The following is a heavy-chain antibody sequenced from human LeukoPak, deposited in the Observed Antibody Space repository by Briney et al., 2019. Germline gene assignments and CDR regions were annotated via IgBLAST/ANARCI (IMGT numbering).Heavy chain of an antibody. J-gene: IGHJ3*02. CDR1: VGTFSGHY. Sequence: SETLSLTCAVYVGTFSGHYWSWIRQPPGKGLEWIGEIDHTGNSNYKSSLKSRVTISVDTSKNQFSLSLSSVSAADTAVYYCGRGRYCTAKICGGGDGFDIWGQGTVVNVPS. V-gene: IGHV4-34*01. CDR2: IDHTGNS. D-gene: IGHD2-8*02. CDR3: GRGRYCTAKICGGGDGFDI.